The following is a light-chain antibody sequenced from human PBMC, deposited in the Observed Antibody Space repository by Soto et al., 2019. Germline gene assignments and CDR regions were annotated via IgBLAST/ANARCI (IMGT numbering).Light chain of an antibody. J-gene: IGLJ1*01. Sequence: QSVLTQPASVSGSPGQSITISCTGTSSDVGGYNYVSWYQQHPGKAPQLMIYDVNNRPSGVSNRFSGSKSGNTASLTISGLQAEDEADYYCSSYTSSSTKVFGTGTKVTVL. V-gene: IGLV2-14*01. CDR2: DVN. CDR1: SSDVGGYNY. CDR3: SSYTSSSTKV.